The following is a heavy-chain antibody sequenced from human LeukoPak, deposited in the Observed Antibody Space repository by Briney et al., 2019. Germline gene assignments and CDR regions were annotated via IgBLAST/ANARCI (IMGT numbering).Heavy chain of an antibody. Sequence: PSQTLSLTCTVSGGSISSGGYYWSWIRQHPGKGLEWIGYIYYSGSTYYNPSLKSRVTISVDTSKNQFSLKLSSVTAADTAVYYCARGYGDFPFHPYYFDYWGQGTLVTVSS. V-gene: IGHV4-31*03. D-gene: IGHD4-17*01. J-gene: IGHJ4*02. CDR1: GGSISSGGYY. CDR3: ARGYGDFPFHPYYFDY. CDR2: IYYSGST.